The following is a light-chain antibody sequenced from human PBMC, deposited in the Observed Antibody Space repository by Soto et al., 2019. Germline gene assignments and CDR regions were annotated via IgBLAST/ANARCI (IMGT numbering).Light chain of an antibody. CDR1: SSNIGAGYD. CDR3: PSYDSRLSGYV. J-gene: IGLJ1*01. Sequence: QSVLTQPPSVSGAPGQRVTISCTGSSSNIGAGYDVHWYQQLPGTAPKLLIYGNSNRPSGVPDRFSGSKSGTSASLAFTGLQAEDEADYYCPSYDSRLSGYVFGTGTKVTVL. V-gene: IGLV1-40*01. CDR2: GNS.